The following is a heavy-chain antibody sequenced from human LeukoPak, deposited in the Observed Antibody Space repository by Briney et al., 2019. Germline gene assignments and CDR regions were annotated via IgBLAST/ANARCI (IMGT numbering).Heavy chain of an antibody. CDR1: GFSLSTSGVG. D-gene: IGHD3-3*01. J-gene: IGHJ4*02. CDR2: IYWNDDK. V-gene: IGHV2-5*01. CDR3: AHIRFLEWFRLSYFDY. Sequence: SGPTLVNPTQTLTLTCTFSGFSLSTSGVGVGWIRQPPGKALEWLALIYWNDDKRYSPSLKSRLTITKDTSKNQVVLTMTNMDLVDTATYYCAHIRFLEWFRLSYFDYWGQGTLVTVSS.